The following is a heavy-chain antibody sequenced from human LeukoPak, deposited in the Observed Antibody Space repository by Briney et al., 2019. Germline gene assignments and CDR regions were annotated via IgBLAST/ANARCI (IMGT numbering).Heavy chain of an antibody. CDR3: ARSGYDYQYYYYGMGV. J-gene: IGHJ6*02. D-gene: IGHD5-12*01. V-gene: IGHV3-23*01. CDR1: GFTFSSYA. CDR2: ISGSGGST. Sequence: GGSLRLSCAASGFTFSSYAMSWVRQAPGKGLEWVSAISGSGGSTYYADSAKGRFTISRDNSKNTLYLQMNSLRAEDTAVYYCARSGYDYQYYYYGMGVWGQGATVTVSS.